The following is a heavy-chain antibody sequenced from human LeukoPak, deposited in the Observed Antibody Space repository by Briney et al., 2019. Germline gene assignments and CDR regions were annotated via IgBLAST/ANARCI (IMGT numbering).Heavy chain of an antibody. J-gene: IGHJ4*02. CDR2: INPNSGGT. V-gene: IGHV1-2*02. CDR3: ARDLGGSSGLIYYFDY. D-gene: IGHD6-19*01. Sequence: GASVKVSCKASGYTFTGYYMHWVRQAPGQGLEWMGWINPNSGGTNYAQKFQGRVTMTSDTSISTAYMELSRLRSDDTAVYYCARDLGGSSGLIYYFDYWGQGTLVTVSS. CDR1: GYTFTGYY.